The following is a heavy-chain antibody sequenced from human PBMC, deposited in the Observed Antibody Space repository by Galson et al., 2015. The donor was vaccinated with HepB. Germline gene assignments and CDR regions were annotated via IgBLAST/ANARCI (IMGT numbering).Heavy chain of an antibody. CDR3: ARLRPGYSGYDSHYFDY. CDR2: IDPSDSYT. V-gene: IGHV5-10-1*01. Sequence: QSGAEVTKPGESLKISCTGSGYSFTTHWIGWVRQMPGKGLEWMGRIDPSDSYTNYSPSFQGHVTISADKSISTAYLQWSSLKASDTAMYYCARLRPGYSGYDSHYFDYWGQGTLVTVSS. D-gene: IGHD5-12*01. CDR1: GYSFTTHW. J-gene: IGHJ4*02.